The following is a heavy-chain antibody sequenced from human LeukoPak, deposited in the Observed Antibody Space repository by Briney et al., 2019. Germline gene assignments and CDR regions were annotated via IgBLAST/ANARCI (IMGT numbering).Heavy chain of an antibody. CDR2: FDPEDGET. Sequence: GASVKVSCKVSGYTLTDLSMHWVREAPVKVLEWMGGFDPEDGETIYAQKFQGRVTMTEDTSTDTAYMELSSLRSEDTAVYYCATEERSGCYPELGSFDYWGQGTLVTVSS. J-gene: IGHJ4*02. CDR1: GYTLTDLS. V-gene: IGHV1-24*01. CDR3: ATEERSGCYPELGSFDY. D-gene: IGHD1-26*01.